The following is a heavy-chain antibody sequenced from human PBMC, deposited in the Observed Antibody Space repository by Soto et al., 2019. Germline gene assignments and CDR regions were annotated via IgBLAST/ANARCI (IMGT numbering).Heavy chain of an antibody. Sequence: GGSLRLSCAASGFTFSSYSMNWVRQAPGKVLEWVSYISSSSSTIYYADSVKGRFTISRDNAKNSLYLQMNSLRAEDTAVYYCARDSYCSSTSCYAFDIWGQGTMVTVSS. CDR1: GFTFSSYS. V-gene: IGHV3-48*01. J-gene: IGHJ3*02. D-gene: IGHD2-2*01. CDR3: ARDSYCSSTSCYAFDI. CDR2: ISSSSSTI.